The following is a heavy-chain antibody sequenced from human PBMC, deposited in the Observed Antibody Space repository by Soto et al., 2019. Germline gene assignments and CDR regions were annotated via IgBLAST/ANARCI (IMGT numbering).Heavy chain of an antibody. CDR2: IRGSGSSA. V-gene: IGHV3-23*01. D-gene: IGHD3-16*01. Sequence: EVQVLESGGGLVQSGGSLRLSCAASGFTFSSYAMNWVRQSPGKGLEWVGSIRGSGSSAYYPDSVEGRFTISRDNSKNTLYLQMNSLRAEDTAVYYCAKRGGDYDSRYHYYMDVWGKGTTVTVSS. CDR3: AKRGGDYDSRYHYYMDV. CDR1: GFTFSSYA. J-gene: IGHJ6*03.